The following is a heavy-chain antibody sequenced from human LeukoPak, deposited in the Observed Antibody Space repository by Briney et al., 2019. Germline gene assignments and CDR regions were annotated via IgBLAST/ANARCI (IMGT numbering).Heavy chain of an antibody. Sequence: SETLSLTCTVSGGSISSSGYYWGWIRQPPGKGLEWIATIYYSGRTYYNPSLKSRVTISVDTSKNQFSLKLSSVRAADTAVYYCAREANYYGSGSYFEGTFDYWGQGSLVTVSS. CDR1: GGSISSSGYY. J-gene: IGHJ4*02. CDR2: IYYSGRT. CDR3: AREANYYGSGSYFEGTFDY. D-gene: IGHD3-10*01. V-gene: IGHV4-39*07.